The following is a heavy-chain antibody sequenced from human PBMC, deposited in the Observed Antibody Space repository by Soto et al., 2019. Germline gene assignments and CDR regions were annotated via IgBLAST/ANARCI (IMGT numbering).Heavy chain of an antibody. CDR1: GFTVSSNY. V-gene: IGHV3-66*01. CDR3: AKADYYGSGPLAFDI. Sequence: GGSLRLSCAASGFTVSSNYMSWVRQAPGKGLEWVSAIYSGGSAYYADSVKGRFIISRDNSKNTLYLQMNSLRAEDTAVYYCAKADYYGSGPLAFDIWGQGTMVTVSS. J-gene: IGHJ3*02. CDR2: IYSGGSA. D-gene: IGHD3-10*01.